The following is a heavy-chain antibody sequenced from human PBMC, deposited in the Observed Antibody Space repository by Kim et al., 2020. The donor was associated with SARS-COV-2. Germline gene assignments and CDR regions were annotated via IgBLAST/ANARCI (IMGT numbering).Heavy chain of an antibody. CDR1: GFTFTSYT. J-gene: IGHJ4*01. CDR2: ISSSSSNI. V-gene: IGHV3-21*01. Sequence: GGSLRLSCAASGFTFTSYTMIWVRQAPGKGLEWVSSISSSSSNIYYADSVKGRFTISRDNAKNSLYLQMNTLRVEDTAVYYCARDALGPTPHYFDYWG. D-gene: IGHD1-26*01. CDR3: ARDALGPTPHYFDY.